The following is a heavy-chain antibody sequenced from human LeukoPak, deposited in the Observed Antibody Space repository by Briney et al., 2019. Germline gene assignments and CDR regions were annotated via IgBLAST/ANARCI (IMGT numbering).Heavy chain of an antibody. D-gene: IGHD4-17*01. CDR2: ISSSGGST. CDR1: GFTFNSYA. V-gene: IGHV3-23*01. Sequence: PGGSLRLSCAASGFTFNSYAMSWVRQAPGKGLEWVSSISSSGGSTYYVDSVKGRFTISRDNSRNTLYLQMNSLRAEDTAVYYCAESPMTRVTTGGFDFWGQGTLVTSPQ. J-gene: IGHJ4*02. CDR3: AESPMTRVTTGGFDF.